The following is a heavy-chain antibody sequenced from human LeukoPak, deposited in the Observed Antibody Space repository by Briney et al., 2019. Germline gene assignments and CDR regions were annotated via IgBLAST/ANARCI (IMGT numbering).Heavy chain of an antibody. CDR1: GFTFDDYG. V-gene: IGHV3-20*04. D-gene: IGHD2-2*01. J-gene: IGHJ4*02. CDR2: INWNGGST. Sequence: GGSLRLSCAASGFTFDDYGMSWVRQAPGKGLEWVSGINWNGGSTGYADSVKGRFTISRDNAKNSLYLQMNSLRAEDTALYYCARVIVVVPAASYYFDYWGQGTLVTVSS. CDR3: ARVIVVVPAASYYFDY.